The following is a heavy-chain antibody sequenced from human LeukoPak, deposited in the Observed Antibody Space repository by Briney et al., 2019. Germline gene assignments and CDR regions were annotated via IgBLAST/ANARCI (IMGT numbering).Heavy chain of an antibody. D-gene: IGHD1-14*01. J-gene: IGHJ4*02. Sequence: GGSLRLSCAASGFTFSGHWMSWVRQAPGKGLEWVANINRGGSDKYYVDSVKGRFTISRDNANNLLYLQMNSLRGEDTAVYYCTRDRSRAEDDWGQGTLVTVSS. CDR2: INRGGSDK. CDR1: GFTFSGHW. CDR3: TRDRSRAEDD. V-gene: IGHV3-7*01.